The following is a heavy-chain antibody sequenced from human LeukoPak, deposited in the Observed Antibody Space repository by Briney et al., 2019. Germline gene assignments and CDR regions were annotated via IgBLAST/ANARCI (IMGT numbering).Heavy chain of an antibody. CDR3: ARTGYCSGGSCRSVFFDYYYGMDV. Sequence: SETLSLTCTVSGGSISSYYWSWIRQPAGKELEWIGRIYTSGSTNYNPSLKSRVTMSLDTSKNQFSLDLSSVTAADTAVYYCARTGYCSGGSCRSVFFDYYYGMDVWGQGTTVTVSS. J-gene: IGHJ6*02. CDR1: GGSISSYY. D-gene: IGHD2-15*01. V-gene: IGHV4-4*07. CDR2: IYTSGST.